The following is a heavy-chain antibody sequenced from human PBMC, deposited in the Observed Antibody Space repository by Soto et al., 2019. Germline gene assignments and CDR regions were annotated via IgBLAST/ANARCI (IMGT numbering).Heavy chain of an antibody. CDR3: AKSSSGLRDYFDS. D-gene: IGHD3-10*01. V-gene: IGHV3-30-3*02. J-gene: IGHJ4*02. CDR1: GFTLSTFA. CDR2: TSYDGLNT. Sequence: GSLRLSCAVSGFTLSTFAMHWVRQAPGKGLEWVATTSYDGLNTFYGESVRGRFSISRDTSKNTLFLQMNSLKTEDTAVYYCAKSSSGLRDYFDSWGRGTLVTVSS.